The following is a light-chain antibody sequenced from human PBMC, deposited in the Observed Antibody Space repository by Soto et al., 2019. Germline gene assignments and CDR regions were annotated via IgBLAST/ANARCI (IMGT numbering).Light chain of an antibody. Sequence: QSALTQSPSASGSPGQSVTISCTGTSSDVGGHNYVSWYQHHPGKAPKLIIYEVSKRPSGVPDRFSGSKSGNTASLTVSGLQAEDEADYYCSSTGGHNNLVFGGGTKLTVL. CDR3: SSTGGHNNLV. J-gene: IGLJ3*02. V-gene: IGLV2-8*01. CDR1: SSDVGGHNY. CDR2: EVS.